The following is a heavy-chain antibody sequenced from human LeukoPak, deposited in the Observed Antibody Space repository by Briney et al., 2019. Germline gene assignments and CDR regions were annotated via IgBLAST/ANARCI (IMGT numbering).Heavy chain of an antibody. D-gene: IGHD5-12*01. CDR2: INPSGHT. CDR1: SFSFSIPYY. CDR3: ARQVATKGEWAFDI. Sequence: SETLSLPCSVSSFSFSIPYYWGWIRQPPGQGLEWIGSINPSGHTYYNPSLKSRVTISVDTSRNQFSLKLSFVTATDTAIYYCARQVATKGEWAFDIWGQGTMVAASS. V-gene: IGHV4-38-2*02. J-gene: IGHJ3*02.